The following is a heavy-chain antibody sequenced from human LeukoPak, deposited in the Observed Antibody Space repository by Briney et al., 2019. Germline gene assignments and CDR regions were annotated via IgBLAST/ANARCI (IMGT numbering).Heavy chain of an antibody. V-gene: IGHV1-69*05. J-gene: IGHJ4*02. D-gene: IGHD5-24*01. CDR2: IIPIFGTA. Sequence: SVKVSCKASGGTFSSYAISWVRQAPGQGLEWMGGIIPIFGTANYAQKFQGRVTMTRDTSISTAYMELSRLRSDDTAVYYCARDPTMRWLQLSNYFDYWGQGTLVTVSS. CDR3: ARDPTMRWLQLSNYFDY. CDR1: GGTFSSYA.